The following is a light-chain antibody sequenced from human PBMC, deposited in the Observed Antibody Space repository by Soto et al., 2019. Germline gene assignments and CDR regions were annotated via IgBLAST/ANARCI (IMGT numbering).Light chain of an antibody. CDR3: QQYSRSPQKMYT. J-gene: IGKJ2*01. Sequence: EIALTQSPGTLSLSPGERATLSCRASQSVSSIYLAWYQQKPGQAPRLVIYAASSRATGIPDRLSGSGSGTDFTLTISRVEPEDFAVYYCQQYSRSPQKMYTFGQGTKLEIK. CDR2: AAS. V-gene: IGKV3-20*01. CDR1: QSVSSIY.